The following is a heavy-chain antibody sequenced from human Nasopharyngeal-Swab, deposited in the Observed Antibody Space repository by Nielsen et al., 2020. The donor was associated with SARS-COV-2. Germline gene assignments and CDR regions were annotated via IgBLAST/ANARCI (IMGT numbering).Heavy chain of an antibody. CDR2: IGTAGDT. V-gene: IGHV3-13*04. D-gene: IGHD1-1*01. CDR1: GFTFSSYD. CDR3: AREGSTGYYYGMDV. Sequence: GDSLKIPCAASGFTFSSYDMHWVRQATGKGLEWVSAIGTAGDTYYPGSVKGRFTISRENAKNSLYLQMNSLRAGDTAVYYCAREGSTGYYYGMDVWGQGTTVTVSS. J-gene: IGHJ6*02.